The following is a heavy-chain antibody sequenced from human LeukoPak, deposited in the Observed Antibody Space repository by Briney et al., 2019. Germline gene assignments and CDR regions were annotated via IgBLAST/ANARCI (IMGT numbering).Heavy chain of an antibody. CDR2: INTDGSST. CDR3: AREPVLYCSSTSCFYWFDP. Sequence: GGSLRLSCAASGFTFSSYWMHWVRQAPGKGLVWVSRINTDGSSTSYADSVKGRFTISRDNAKNTLYLQMNSLRAEDTAVYYCAREPVLYCSSTSCFYWFDPWGQGTLVTVSS. V-gene: IGHV3-74*01. D-gene: IGHD2-2*01. J-gene: IGHJ5*02. CDR1: GFTFSSYW.